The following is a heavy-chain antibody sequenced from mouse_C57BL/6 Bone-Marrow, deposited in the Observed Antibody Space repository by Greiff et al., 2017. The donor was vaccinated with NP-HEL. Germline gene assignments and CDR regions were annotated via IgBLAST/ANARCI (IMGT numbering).Heavy chain of an antibody. CDR1: AFNIKNTY. CDR3: ARRWLDY. D-gene: IGHD1-1*02. J-gene: IGHJ2*01. Sequence: VQLHQSVAGLGRPGAPAKFSCTASAFNIKNTYMHWVKRRPEQGLEGIGRINPPNGNTKYAPKFQGKATITADTSSNTAYLQLSSLTSEDTAIYYCARRWLDYWGQGTTLTFSS. V-gene: IGHV14-3*01. CDR2: INPPNGNT.